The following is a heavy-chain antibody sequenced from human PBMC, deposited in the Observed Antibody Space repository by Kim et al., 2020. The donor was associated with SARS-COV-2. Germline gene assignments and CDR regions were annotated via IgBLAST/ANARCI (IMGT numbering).Heavy chain of an antibody. V-gene: IGHV3-74*01. Sequence: ADSRKGRLTISRDNARNTLYLQINRLSAEDTAVYYCARGLYGTGDYWGQGTLVTVSS. D-gene: IGHD4-17*01. J-gene: IGHJ4*02. CDR3: ARGLYGTGDY.